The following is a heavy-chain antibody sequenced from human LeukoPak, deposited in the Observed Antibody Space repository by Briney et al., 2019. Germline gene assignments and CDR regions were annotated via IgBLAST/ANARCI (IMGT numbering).Heavy chain of an antibody. D-gene: IGHD6-19*01. CDR2: INPSGGST. J-gene: IGHJ4*02. CDR3: ARDPSGDYYFDY. Sequence: ASVKVSCKASGYTFTSYYMHLVRQAPGQGLEWMGIINPSGGSTSYAQKFQGRVTMTRDTSTSTVYMELSSLRSEDTAVYYCARDPSGDYYFDYWGQGTLVTVSS. V-gene: IGHV1-46*03. CDR1: GYTFTSYY.